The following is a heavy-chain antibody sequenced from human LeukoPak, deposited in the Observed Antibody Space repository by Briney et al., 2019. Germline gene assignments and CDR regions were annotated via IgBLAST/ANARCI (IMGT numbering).Heavy chain of an antibody. D-gene: IGHD3-10*01. J-gene: IGHJ5*02. CDR2: INPNSGGT. Sequence: GASVKVSCKASGGTFSSYAISWVRQAPGQGLEWMGWINPNSGGTNYAQKFQGRVTMTRDTSISTAYMELSRLRSDDTAVYYCAREYEVRGVITNWFDPWGQGTLVTVSS. CDR1: GGTFSSYA. CDR3: AREYEVRGVITNWFDP. V-gene: IGHV1-2*02.